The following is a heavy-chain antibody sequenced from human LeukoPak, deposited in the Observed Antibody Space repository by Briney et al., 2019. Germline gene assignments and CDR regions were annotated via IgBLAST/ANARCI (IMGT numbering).Heavy chain of an antibody. V-gene: IGHV3-49*04. CDR2: IRSKAYGGTT. Sequence: GGSLRLSCAASGFTFSSYGMHWVRQAPGKGLEWVGFIRSKAYGGTTEYAASVKGRFTISRDDSKSIAYLQMNSLKTEDTAVYYCTRRYYDFWSGYSLIDYWGQGTLVTVSS. D-gene: IGHD3-3*01. CDR3: TRRYYDFWSGYSLIDY. CDR1: GFTFSSYG. J-gene: IGHJ4*02.